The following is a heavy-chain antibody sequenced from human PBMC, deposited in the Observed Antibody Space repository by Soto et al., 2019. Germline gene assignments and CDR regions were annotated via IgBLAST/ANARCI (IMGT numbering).Heavy chain of an antibody. Sequence: QVQLVQSGAEVKKPGASVKVSCKASGYTFTSYGISWVRQASGQGLEWMGWISAYNGNTKYAQKLQGRVTMTIDTSTSTAYMELRSLRSGDTAVYYCARDEAYKWNDGGWFDPWGQGTLVTVSS. D-gene: IGHD1-1*01. V-gene: IGHV1-18*01. CDR3: ARDEAYKWNDGGWFDP. CDR2: ISAYNGNT. J-gene: IGHJ5*02. CDR1: GYTFTSYG.